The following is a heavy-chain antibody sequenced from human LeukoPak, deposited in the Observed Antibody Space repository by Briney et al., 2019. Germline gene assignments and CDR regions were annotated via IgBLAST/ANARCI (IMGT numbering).Heavy chain of an antibody. D-gene: IGHD2-15*01. Sequence: SETLSLTCTVSGGSISSSSYCWGWIRQPPGKGLEWIGSVCYSGSTYYNPSLKSRVTISVDRSKNQFSLKLSSMTAADTAVYYCARETTTGYWKTFDYWGQGTLVTVSS. CDR2: VCYSGST. CDR1: GGSISSSSYC. V-gene: IGHV4-39*07. CDR3: ARETTTGYWKTFDY. J-gene: IGHJ4*02.